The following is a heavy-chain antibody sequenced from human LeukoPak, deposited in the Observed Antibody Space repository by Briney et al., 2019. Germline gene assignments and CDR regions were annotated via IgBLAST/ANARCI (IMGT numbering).Heavy chain of an antibody. CDR3: ARLIGSGWYDY. Sequence: GESLKISCKASGYSFTSHWIGWGRQMSGKGLEWMGIIYPGDFETRYSPSFQGQVTISADKSISTAYLQWSSLKASDTATYYCARLIGSGWYDYWGQGTLVTVSS. CDR1: GYSFTSHW. CDR2: IYPGDFET. V-gene: IGHV5-51*01. D-gene: IGHD6-19*01. J-gene: IGHJ4*02.